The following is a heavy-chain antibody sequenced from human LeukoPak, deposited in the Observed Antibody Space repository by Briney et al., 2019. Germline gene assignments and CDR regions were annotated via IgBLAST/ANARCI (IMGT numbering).Heavy chain of an antibody. CDR1: GFTFSDYD. CDR2: IGTAGDT. Sequence: GGSLRLSCAASGFTFSDYDMHWVRQATGKGLEWVSAIGTAGDTYYTGSVKGRFTISRENAKNSLYLQMNSLRAGDTAVYYCARVSVPLRFLEWLSKRRYFDYWGQGTLVTVSS. D-gene: IGHD3-3*01. V-gene: IGHV3-13*01. CDR3: ARVSVPLRFLEWLSKRRYFDY. J-gene: IGHJ4*02.